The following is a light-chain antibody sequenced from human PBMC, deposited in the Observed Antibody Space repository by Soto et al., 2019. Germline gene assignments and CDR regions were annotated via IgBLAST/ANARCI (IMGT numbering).Light chain of an antibody. Sequence: EIVLTQSPGTLSLSPGERATLSCGASQSVTSNYLAWDQQKPGQAPRLLIFGASIRVKGIPDRFIGSGSGTDFTLTISRLEPEDFAVYYCQHYVTSLTTFGQGTKVDI. J-gene: IGKJ1*01. CDR1: QSVTSNY. CDR2: GAS. CDR3: QHYVTSLTT. V-gene: IGKV3-20*01.